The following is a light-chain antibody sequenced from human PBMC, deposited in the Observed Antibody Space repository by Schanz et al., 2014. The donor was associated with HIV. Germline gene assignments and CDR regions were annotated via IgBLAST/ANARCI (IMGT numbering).Light chain of an antibody. Sequence: QSVLTQPPSVSAAPGQKVTITCSGTYSNIGNNYVSWYQQFLGAAPRLLMYLNNQRPSGIPDRFSGSKSGTSATLVISDLQTGDEADYYCGTWENTLTGEIFGGGTKLTVL. V-gene: IGLV1-51*01. CDR3: GTWENTLTGEI. J-gene: IGLJ2*01. CDR1: YSNIGNNY. CDR2: LNN.